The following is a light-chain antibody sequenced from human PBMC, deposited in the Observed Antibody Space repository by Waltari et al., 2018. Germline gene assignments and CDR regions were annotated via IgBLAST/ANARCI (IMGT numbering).Light chain of an antibody. CDR3: MQSLQSPPYT. CDR2: LGS. J-gene: IGKJ2*01. Sequence: DIVMTQSPLSPPVTPGEPASISCRSSQSLLHSNGKNYLDWYVQKPGQSPQLLIYLGSNRASWVPDRFSGTGSGTEFTLKISRVEADDVGIYYCMQSLQSPPYTFGQGTKLEIK. CDR1: QSLLHSNGKNY. V-gene: IGKV2-28*01.